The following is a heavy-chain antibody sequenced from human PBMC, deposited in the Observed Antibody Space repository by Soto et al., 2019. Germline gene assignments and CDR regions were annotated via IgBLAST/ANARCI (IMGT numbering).Heavy chain of an antibody. Sequence: SETLSLTCAVYGGSFSGYYCSWIRQPPGKGLEWIGEINHSGSTNYNPSLKSRVTISVDTSKNQFSLKLSSVTAADTAVYYCARAGGFYVDMNSFFNWFDPWGQGTLVTVSS. CDR3: ARAGGFYVDMNSFFNWFDP. V-gene: IGHV4-34*01. J-gene: IGHJ5*02. CDR2: INHSGST. CDR1: GGSFSGYY. D-gene: IGHD5-12*01.